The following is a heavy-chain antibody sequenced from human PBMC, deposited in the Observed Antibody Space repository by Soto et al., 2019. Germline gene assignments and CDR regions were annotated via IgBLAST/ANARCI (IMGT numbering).Heavy chain of an antibody. Sequence: QVQLVESGGGVVQPGRSLRLSCAASGFNFRNHVMHWVRQAPGKGLEWVALISHDATNAYYAESVKGRFTISRDNSKKTLYLQMYRLIAEDPAVYHCARNQWELPVPYASDVWGQGTAVTVSS. CDR1: GFNFRNHV. V-gene: IGHV3-30*03. CDR2: ISHDATNA. J-gene: IGHJ3*01. D-gene: IGHD1-26*01. CDR3: ARNQWELPVPYASDV.